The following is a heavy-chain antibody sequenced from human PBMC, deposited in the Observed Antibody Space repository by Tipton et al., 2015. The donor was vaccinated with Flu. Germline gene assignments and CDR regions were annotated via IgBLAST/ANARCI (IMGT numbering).Heavy chain of an antibody. V-gene: IGHV3-23*01. Sequence: SLRLSCAAPGFDFSRYAMSWVRQAPGKGLAWVSTISGNDRTYYADSVKGRFTISRDNSKDTLYLQMNSLRAEDMAVYYCAHSTGGYFDYWGQGTLVTVSS. CDR3: AHSTGGYFDY. CDR2: ISGNDRT. CDR1: GFDFSRYA. J-gene: IGHJ4*02. D-gene: IGHD6-19*01.